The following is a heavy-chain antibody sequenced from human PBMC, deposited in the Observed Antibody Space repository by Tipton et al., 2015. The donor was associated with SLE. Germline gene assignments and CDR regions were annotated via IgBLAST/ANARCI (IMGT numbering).Heavy chain of an antibody. J-gene: IGHJ3*02. Sequence: TLSLTCNVSADSISNYYWSWIRQSPEKGLEWIGEINHRGDSNYNPSLKSRVAISLDTSKTQFSLRLSSVTAADTASYFCARGGKTTSFTRAFDIWGQGTMVTVSS. V-gene: IGHV4-34*01. CDR1: ADSISNYY. CDR3: ARGGKTTSFTRAFDI. D-gene: IGHD2-2*01. CDR2: INHRGDS.